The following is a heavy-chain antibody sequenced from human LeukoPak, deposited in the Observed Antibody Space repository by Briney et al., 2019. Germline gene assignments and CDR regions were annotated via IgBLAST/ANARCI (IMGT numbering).Heavy chain of an antibody. J-gene: IGHJ4*02. CDR2: INHSGST. V-gene: IGHV4-34*01. CDR1: GGSFSGYY. CDR3: ARDSTGT. Sequence: SETLSLTCAVYGGSFSGYYWSWIRQPPGKGLEWIGEINHSGSTNYNPSLKSRVTISVDTSKNQFSLKLSSVTAADTAVYYCARDSTGTWGQGTLVTVSS. D-gene: IGHD1-1*01.